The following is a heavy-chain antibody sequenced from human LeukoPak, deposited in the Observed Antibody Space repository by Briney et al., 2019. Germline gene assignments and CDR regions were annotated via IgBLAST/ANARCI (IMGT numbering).Heavy chain of an antibody. CDR3: ARGGSYSRGYYYYYMDV. CDR1: GGSFSGYY. CDR2: INHSGST. Sequence: SETLSLAYAVYGGSFSGYYWSWIRQPPGKGLEWIGEINHSGSTNYNPSLQSRVTISVDTSKNQFSLTLSSVTAADTAVYYCARGGSYSRGYYYYYMDVWGKGTTVTASS. J-gene: IGHJ6*03. V-gene: IGHV4-34*01. D-gene: IGHD6-13*01.